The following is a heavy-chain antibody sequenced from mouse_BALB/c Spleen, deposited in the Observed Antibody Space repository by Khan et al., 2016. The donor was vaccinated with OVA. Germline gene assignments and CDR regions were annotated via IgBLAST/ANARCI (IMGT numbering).Heavy chain of an antibody. J-gene: IGHJ2*01. CDR1: GYTFTYYW. CDR3: ARSYFDY. CDR2: IYPGDGDT. Sequence: VQLQQSGAELARPGASVRLSCKTSGYTFTYYWMQWVKQRPGQGLEWIGAIYPGDGDTRYTQKFKDKATLTTDESSSTAYMQLSSLASEDSAVYYCARSYFDYWGQGTTLTVSS. V-gene: IGHV1-87*01.